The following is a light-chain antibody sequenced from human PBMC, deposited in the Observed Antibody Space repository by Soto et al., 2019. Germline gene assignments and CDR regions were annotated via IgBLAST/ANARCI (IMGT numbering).Light chain of an antibody. CDR3: QQSYSTTRT. Sequence: PGERATLSCRASQSLSKSLVWYQQKPGQAPRLLIDGASNRATGIPSRFSGSGSGTDFTLTISSLQPEDFATYYCQQSYSTTRTFGQGTKVDIK. CDR2: GAS. J-gene: IGKJ1*01. V-gene: IGKV3-11*01. CDR1: QSLSKS.